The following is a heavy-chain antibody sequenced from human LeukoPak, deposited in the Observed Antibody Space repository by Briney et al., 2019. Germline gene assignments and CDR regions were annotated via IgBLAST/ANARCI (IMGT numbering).Heavy chain of an antibody. CDR2: ISYDGRDI. V-gene: IGHV3-30*04. J-gene: IGHJ4*02. D-gene: IGHD7-27*01. CDR1: GFSFSNYG. CDR3: VRGWGSPDY. Sequence: GGSLRLSCAASGFSFSNYGLHWVRQAPGEGLEWVSLISYDGRDIQYADSVKGRFTTSRDNSKNTLYLQMNSLRAEDTAVYYCVRGWGSPDYWGQGTLVTVSS.